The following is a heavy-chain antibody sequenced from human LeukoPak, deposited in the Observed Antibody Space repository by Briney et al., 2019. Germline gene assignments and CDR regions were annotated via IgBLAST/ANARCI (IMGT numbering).Heavy chain of an antibody. CDR2: ISSGSSLI. CDR3: AKVDRGEYSISPVPYYNYDMNV. D-gene: IGHD6-13*01. V-gene: IGHV3-21*01. J-gene: IGHJ6*03. Sequence: GGSLRLSCAASGFTFSYYRMNWVRQAPGRGLEWVSCISSGSSLIFYSDSVRGRFTISRDNAKNLLYLHMNSLRVEDTALYYCAKVDRGEYSISPVPYYNYDMNVWGKGTTVTVSS. CDR1: GFTFSYYR.